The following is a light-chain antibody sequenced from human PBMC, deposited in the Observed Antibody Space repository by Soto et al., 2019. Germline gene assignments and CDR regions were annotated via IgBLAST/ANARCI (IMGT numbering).Light chain of an antibody. CDR1: QSVMTK. J-gene: IGKJ1*01. V-gene: IGKV3-15*01. CDR2: SAS. Sequence: EIVMTQSPGTLSVSPGEGATLSCRASQSVMTKLAWYQKKPGQAPRLLIYSASIRATGIPARFSDSGSGTEFSLTISSLQPEDFAIYYCQQYSDWPPWTFGQGTKVDIK. CDR3: QQYSDWPPWT.